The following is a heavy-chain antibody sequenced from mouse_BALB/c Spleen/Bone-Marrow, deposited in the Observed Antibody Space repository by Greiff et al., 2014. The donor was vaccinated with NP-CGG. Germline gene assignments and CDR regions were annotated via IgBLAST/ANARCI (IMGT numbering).Heavy chain of an antibody. J-gene: IGHJ2*01. V-gene: IGHV14-3*02. Sequence: EQLQQSGAEPVKPGASVKLSCTASGFNIKDTYMHWVKQRPEQGLEWIGRIDPANGNTKYDPKFQGKATITADTSSNTAYLQLSSLTSEDTAVYYCASYYYGPYFDYWGQGTTLTVSS. D-gene: IGHD1-1*01. CDR3: ASYYYGPYFDY. CDR2: IDPANGNT. CDR1: GFNIKDTY.